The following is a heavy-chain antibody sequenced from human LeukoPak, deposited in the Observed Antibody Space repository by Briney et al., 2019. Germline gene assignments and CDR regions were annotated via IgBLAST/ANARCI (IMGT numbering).Heavy chain of an antibody. CDR3: ARDLGRPPSY. CDR2: IYYSGST. V-gene: IGHV4-39*07. CDR1: GGSISSSSYY. Sequence: SETLSLTCTVSGGSISSSSYYWGWIRQPPGKGLEWIGSIYYSGSTYYNPSLKSRVTISVDTSKNQFSLKLSSVTAADTAVYYCARDLGRPPSYWGQGTLVTVSS. J-gene: IGHJ4*02.